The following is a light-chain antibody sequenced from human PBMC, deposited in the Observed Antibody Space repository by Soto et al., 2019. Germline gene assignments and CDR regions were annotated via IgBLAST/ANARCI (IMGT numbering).Light chain of an antibody. CDR3: SSYTTVSTYV. V-gene: IGLV2-14*01. CDR2: DVR. Sequence: QSALTQPASVSGSPGQSITISCTGTSSDVGGYNYFSWYQQHPGKAPKLMIYDVRNRPSGVSNRFSGSKSVNTASLTISGLQAEDEADYYCSSYTTVSTYVFGTGTKLTVL. CDR1: SSDVGGYNY. J-gene: IGLJ1*01.